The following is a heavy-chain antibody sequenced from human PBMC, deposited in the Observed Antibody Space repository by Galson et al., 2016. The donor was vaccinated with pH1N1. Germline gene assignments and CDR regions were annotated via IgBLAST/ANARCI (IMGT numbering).Heavy chain of an antibody. CDR1: GFSLSTSGVG. CDR2: IYWDDDK. D-gene: IGHD4-17*01. CDR3: ARNGYGDYVGYFDY. J-gene: IGHJ4*02. V-gene: IGHV2-5*02. Sequence: PALVKPTQTPTLTCTFSGFSLSTSGVGVGWIRQPPGKALEWLALIYWDDDKRYSPSLKSRLTITKDTSKNQVVLTMTNMDPVDTATYYCARNGYGDYVGYFDYWGQGTRVTVSS.